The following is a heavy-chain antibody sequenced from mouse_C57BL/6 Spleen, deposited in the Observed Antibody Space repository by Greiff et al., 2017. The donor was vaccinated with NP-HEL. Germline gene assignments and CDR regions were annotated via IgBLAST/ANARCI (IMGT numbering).Heavy chain of an antibody. CDR3: ARVYYDYDGFDY. CDR2: IYPGDGDT. D-gene: IGHD2-4*01. CDR1: GYAFSSSW. J-gene: IGHJ2*01. Sequence: VQLQQSGPELVKPGASVKISCKASGYAFSSSWMNWVKQRPGKGLEWIGRIYPGDGDTNYNGKFKGKATLTADKSSSTAYMQLSSLTSEDSAVYFCARVYYDYDGFDYWGQGTTLTVSS. V-gene: IGHV1-82*01.